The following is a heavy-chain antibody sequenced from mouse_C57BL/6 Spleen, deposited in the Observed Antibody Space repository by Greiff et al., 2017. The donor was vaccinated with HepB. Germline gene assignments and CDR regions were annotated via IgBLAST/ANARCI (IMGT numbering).Heavy chain of an antibody. J-gene: IGHJ1*03. V-gene: IGHV1-7*01. D-gene: IGHD1-1*01. CDR1: GYTFTSYW. CDR3: ARDEVLGYYGSSYGYFDG. CDR2: INPSSGYT. Sequence: QVQLQQSGAELAKPGASVKLSCKAHGYTFTSYWMHWVKQRPGQGLEWIGYINPSSGYTKYNQKFKDKATLTADKSSSTAYMQLSSLTYEDSAVYYCARDEVLGYYGSSYGYFDGWGTGTTVTVSS.